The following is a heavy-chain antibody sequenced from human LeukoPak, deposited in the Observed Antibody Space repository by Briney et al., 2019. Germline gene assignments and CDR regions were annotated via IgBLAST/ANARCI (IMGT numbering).Heavy chain of an antibody. Sequence: SETLSLTCTVSGGSMSTYYWSWIRQPPEKGLEWIGRVHIRGSTDYSPSLKSRVSMSVDTSKNQFFLRLRSVTAADTAVYYCVRDGTGDSSGWHLWGQGTLVTVSS. CDR2: VHIRGST. CDR1: GGSMSTYY. CDR3: VRDGTGDSSGWHL. D-gene: IGHD6-19*01. J-gene: IGHJ4*02. V-gene: IGHV4-4*07.